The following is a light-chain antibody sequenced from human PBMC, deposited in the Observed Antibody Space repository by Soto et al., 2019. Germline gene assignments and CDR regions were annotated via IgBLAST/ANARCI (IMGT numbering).Light chain of an antibody. CDR2: GES. CDR1: QSVSSN. J-gene: IGKJ1*01. Sequence: ELVMTQSPTTLSLSPGDSATLSCRASQSVSSNLAWYQQKPGQAPRILIYGESTRATGIPDRFSGSGSGTELTLTISSLQSEDFAVYYCQKYHDWPRTCGQGTKVDIK. CDR3: QKYHDWPRT. V-gene: IGKV3-15*01.